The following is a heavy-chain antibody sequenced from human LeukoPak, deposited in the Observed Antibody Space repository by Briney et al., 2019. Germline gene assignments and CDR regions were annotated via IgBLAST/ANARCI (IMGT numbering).Heavy chain of an antibody. CDR3: ARESVDKQLWNSLDY. V-gene: IGHV3-11*01. CDR1: GFTFSDYY. Sequence: GGSLRLSCAASGFTFSDYYMSWIRQAPGKGLEWVSYISSSGSTIYYADSVKGRFTISRDNAKNSLYLQMNSLRAEDTAVYYCARESVDKQLWNSLDYWGQGTLVTVSS. CDR2: ISSSGSTI. D-gene: IGHD5-18*01. J-gene: IGHJ4*02.